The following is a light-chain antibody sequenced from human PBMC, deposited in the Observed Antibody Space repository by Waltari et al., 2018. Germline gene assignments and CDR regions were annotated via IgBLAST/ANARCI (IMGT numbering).Light chain of an antibody. V-gene: IGKV3-20*01. CDR1: QYIDF. CDR2: IAS. Sequence: EIVLTQSPGHLSLSPGDTATLLCRATQYIDFLAWYQQKPGQPPRLLIFIASTRATGLPDRFSGRGFGTDFTLTISRLEPEDFAVYYCQYYGDSPNTFGQGTKL. J-gene: IGKJ2*01. CDR3: QYYGDSPNT.